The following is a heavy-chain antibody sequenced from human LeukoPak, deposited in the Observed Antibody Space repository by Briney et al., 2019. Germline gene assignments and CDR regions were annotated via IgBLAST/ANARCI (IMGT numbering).Heavy chain of an antibody. J-gene: IGHJ4*02. D-gene: IGHD3-10*01. CDR2: ISWDGGNT. V-gene: IGHV3-43*01. Sequence: GGSLRLSCAASGFTFDDYTMHWVRQAPGKGLEWVSLISWDGGNTFYADSVKGRFTISRDNSKNSLYLQMSSLRAEDTALYYCAREETRITMLRGVTYFEYWGQGTLVTVSS. CDR3: AREETRITMLRGVTYFEY. CDR1: GFTFDDYT.